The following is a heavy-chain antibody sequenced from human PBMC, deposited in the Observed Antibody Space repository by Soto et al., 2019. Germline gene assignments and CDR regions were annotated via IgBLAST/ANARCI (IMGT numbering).Heavy chain of an antibody. CDR1: GGTFSSYA. D-gene: IGHD3-3*01. V-gene: IGHV1-69*13. Sequence: ASVKVSCKASGGTFSSYAISWVRQAPGQGLEGMGGIIPIFGTANYAQKFQGRVTITADESTSTAYMELSSLRSEDTAVYYCAVDYLWSGYYRFGYWGQGTLVTVSS. J-gene: IGHJ4*02. CDR3: AVDYLWSGYYRFGY. CDR2: IIPIFGTA.